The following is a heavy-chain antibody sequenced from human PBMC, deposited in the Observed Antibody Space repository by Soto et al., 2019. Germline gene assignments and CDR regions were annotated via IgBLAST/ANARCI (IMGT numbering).Heavy chain of an antibody. CDR2: IDPSDSQT. D-gene: IGHD3-22*01. J-gene: IGHJ4*02. Sequence: GESLKISCKGSGYSFAGYWITWVRQKPGKGLEWMGRIDPSDSQTYYSPSFRGHVTISVTKSITTVFLQWSRLRASDTAMYYCARQIYDSDTGPNFQYYFDSWGQGTPVTVSS. CDR1: GYSFAGYW. V-gene: IGHV5-10-1*01. CDR3: ARQIYDSDTGPNFQYYFDS.